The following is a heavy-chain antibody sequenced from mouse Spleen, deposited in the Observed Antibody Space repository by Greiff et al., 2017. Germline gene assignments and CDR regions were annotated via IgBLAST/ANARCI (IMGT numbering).Heavy chain of an antibody. CDR1: GFTFTDYY. V-gene: IGHV7-3*01. CDR3: ARSHYSNYFDY. D-gene: IGHD2-5*01. Sequence: DVKLVESGGGLVQPGGSLSLSCAASGFTFTDYYMSWVRQPPGKALEWLGFIRNKANGYTTEYSASVKGRFTISRDNSQSILYLQMNALRAEDSATYYCARSHYSNYFDYWGQGTTLTVSS. CDR2: IRNKANGYTT. J-gene: IGHJ2*01.